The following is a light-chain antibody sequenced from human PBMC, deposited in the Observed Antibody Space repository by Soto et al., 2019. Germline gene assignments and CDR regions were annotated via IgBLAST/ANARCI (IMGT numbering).Light chain of an antibody. Sequence: QSVLTQPASVSGSPGQSITISCTGTSSDVGGYNYVSWYQQHPGKAPKLMIYDVSNRPSGASNRFSGSKSVNTASLTISGLQAEDEAYYYCSSYTSSSTYVFGTGTKLTV. CDR1: SSDVGGYNY. CDR3: SSYTSSSTYV. V-gene: IGLV2-14*01. J-gene: IGLJ1*01. CDR2: DVS.